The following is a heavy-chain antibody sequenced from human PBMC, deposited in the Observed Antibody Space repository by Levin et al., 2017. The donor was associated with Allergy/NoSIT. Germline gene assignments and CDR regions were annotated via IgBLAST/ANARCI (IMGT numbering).Heavy chain of an antibody. CDR1: GFTFDDYA. CDR3: AKAAYDYGDYVLDY. D-gene: IGHD4-17*01. CDR2: ISWNSGSI. Sequence: AGGSLRLSCAASGFTFDDYAMHWVRQAPGKGLEWVSGISWNSGSIGYADSVKGRFTISRDNAKNSLYLQMNSLRAEDTALYYCAKAAYDYGDYVLDYWGQGTLVTVSS. V-gene: IGHV3-9*01. J-gene: IGHJ4*02.